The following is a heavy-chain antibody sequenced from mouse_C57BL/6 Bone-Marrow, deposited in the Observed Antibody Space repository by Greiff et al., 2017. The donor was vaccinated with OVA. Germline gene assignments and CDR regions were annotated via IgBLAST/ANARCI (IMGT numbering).Heavy chain of an antibody. J-gene: IGHJ3*01. D-gene: IGHD3-1*01. CDR1: GFNIKDDY. CDR2: IDPENGDT. CDR3: TTDSEFAY. V-gene: IGHV14-4*01. Sequence: SGAELVRPGASVKLSCTASGFNIKDDYMHWVKQRPEQGLEWIGWIDPENGDTEYASKFQGKATITADTSSNTAYLQLSSLTSEDTAVYYCTTDSEFAYWGQGTLVTVSA.